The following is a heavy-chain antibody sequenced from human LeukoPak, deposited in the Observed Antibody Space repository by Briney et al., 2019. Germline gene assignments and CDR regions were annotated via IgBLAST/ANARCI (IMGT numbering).Heavy chain of an antibody. J-gene: IGHJ4*02. CDR3: ATDRTLAGFHLEAY. CDR1: GYTFTSFG. Sequence: ASVKVSCKASGYTFTSFGIRGVRQAPGEGLEWMACLTAYNGHPTSAQKLQARFPMPPATSTTPAYMELRSLRSDATAVYFCATDRTLAGFHLEAYWGQGTLVTVSP. D-gene: IGHD6-19*01. V-gene: IGHV1-18*01. CDR2: LTAYNGHP.